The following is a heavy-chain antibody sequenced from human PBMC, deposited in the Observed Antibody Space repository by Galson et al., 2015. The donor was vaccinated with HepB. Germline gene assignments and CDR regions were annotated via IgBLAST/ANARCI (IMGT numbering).Heavy chain of an antibody. D-gene: IGHD3-10*01. CDR3: TRSDVYYYGSGSTVYYFDY. CDR2: IRSKANSYAT. CDR1: GFTFSGSA. Sequence: SLRLSCAASGFTFSGSAMHWVRQASGKGLEWVGRIRSKANSYATAYAASVKGRFTISRDDSKNTAYLQMNSLKTEDTAVYYCTRSDVYYYGSGSTVYYFDYWGQGTLVTVSS. V-gene: IGHV3-73*01. J-gene: IGHJ4*02.